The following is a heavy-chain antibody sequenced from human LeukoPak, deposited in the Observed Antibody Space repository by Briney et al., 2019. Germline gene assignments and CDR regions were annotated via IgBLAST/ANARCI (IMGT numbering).Heavy chain of an antibody. Sequence: SETLSLTCTVSGGSISSYYWSRIRQPPGKGLEWIGYIYYSGSTNYNPSLKSRVTISVDTSKNQFSLKLSSVTAADTAVYYCARRNYYDSEWAFDIWGQGTMVTVSS. V-gene: IGHV4-59*01. D-gene: IGHD3-22*01. CDR1: GGSISSYY. CDR2: IYYSGST. J-gene: IGHJ3*02. CDR3: ARRNYYDSEWAFDI.